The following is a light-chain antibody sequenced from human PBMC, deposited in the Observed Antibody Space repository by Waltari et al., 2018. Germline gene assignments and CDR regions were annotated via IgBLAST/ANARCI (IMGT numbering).Light chain of an antibody. J-gene: IGKJ1*01. Sequence: EIVLTQSPGTLSLSPGERATLSCRASQSISSNLAWYQHRPGQAPRLLIYDASTGATGIPARFSGSGSGTEFTLTISSLQSEDFALYYCQQYNNWPQTFGQGTKVEIE. CDR2: DAS. V-gene: IGKV3-15*01. CDR1: QSISSN. CDR3: QQYNNWPQT.